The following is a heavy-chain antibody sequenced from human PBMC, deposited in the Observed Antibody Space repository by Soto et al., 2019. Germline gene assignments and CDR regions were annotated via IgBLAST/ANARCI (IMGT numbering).Heavy chain of an antibody. V-gene: IGHV3-30-3*01. Sequence: QVQLVESGGGVVQPGRSLRLSCAASGFTFSRFAMHWVRQAPGKGLEWVAVIAYDGSKKDVADSVKGRFTISRDNSKSTLYLEMNSLRAEDTAVFYCARAPENAWHNSDIWGQGTRVTVSS. CDR2: IAYDGSKK. J-gene: IGHJ4*02. CDR1: GFTFSRFA. D-gene: IGHD2-2*01. CDR3: ARAPENAWHNSDI.